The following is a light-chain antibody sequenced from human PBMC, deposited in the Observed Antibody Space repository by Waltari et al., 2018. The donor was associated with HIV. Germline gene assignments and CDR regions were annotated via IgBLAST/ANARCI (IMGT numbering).Light chain of an antibody. CDR1: QSVNSGY. V-gene: IGKV3-20*01. CDR2: GAS. CDR3: QQYGTSPRVT. J-gene: IGKJ3*01. Sequence: EIVLTQSPGTLSLSPGERATLSCMTSQSVNSGYLAWFQQKPGQAPRILIYGASTRATGIPDRFSASGSGTDFTLTISRLEPEDFAVYYCQQYGTSPRVTFGPGTRVDIK.